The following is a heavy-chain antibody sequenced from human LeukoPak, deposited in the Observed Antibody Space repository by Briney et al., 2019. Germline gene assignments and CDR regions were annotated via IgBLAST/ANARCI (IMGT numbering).Heavy chain of an antibody. CDR2: INESGST. J-gene: IGHJ6*02. Sequence: SQTLSLTWGVAGGSVSGYYGRWIRQSPGKGLGWIGEINESGSTDYNPSLMSRVTISLETSKNQCSRKRRAMTPRDPATYYVARVGGLKIRGFMILFGLGGYYSGMEVWGQGTTVSVSS. V-gene: IGHV4-34*01. D-gene: IGHD3-10*01. CDR3: ARVGGLKIRGFMILFGLGGYYSGMEV. CDR1: GGSVSGYY.